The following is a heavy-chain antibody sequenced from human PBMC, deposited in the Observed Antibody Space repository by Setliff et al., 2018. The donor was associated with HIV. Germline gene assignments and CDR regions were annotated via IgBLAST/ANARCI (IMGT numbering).Heavy chain of an antibody. V-gene: IGHV1-69*13. CDR1: GGTFSSYA. CDR2: IIPIFGTA. CDR3: ARGGIAVAGRGGQAFDI. D-gene: IGHD6-19*01. J-gene: IGHJ3*02. Sequence: SVKVSCKASGGTFSSYAISWVRQAPGQGLEWMGGIIPIFGTANYAQKFQGRVTITADESTSTAYMELSSLRSEDTAVYYCARGGIAVAGRGGQAFDIWGQGTGVTVSS.